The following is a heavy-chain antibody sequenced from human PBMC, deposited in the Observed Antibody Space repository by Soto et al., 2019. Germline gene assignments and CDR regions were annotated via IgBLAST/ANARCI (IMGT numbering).Heavy chain of an antibody. CDR3: ARALGYCSGTASYGSNHYMDF. CDR2: IRGGGTGT. Sequence: EVQLLESGGGLVQPGGSLRLSCTASGFIFRDYAMTWVRQAPGKGLEWASGIRGGGTGTFYADSVKGRFTISRDNSKSSLFLQVNTLRAEATAIYYCARALGYCSGTASYGSNHYMDFWGNGTTVTVS. D-gene: IGHD2-15*01. CDR1: GFIFRDYA. V-gene: IGHV3-23*01. J-gene: IGHJ6*03.